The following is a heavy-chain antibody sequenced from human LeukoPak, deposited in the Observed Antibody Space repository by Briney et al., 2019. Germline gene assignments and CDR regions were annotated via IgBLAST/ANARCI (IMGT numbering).Heavy chain of an antibody. J-gene: IGHJ4*02. CDR3: ARGGEGLVLVPPHFDY. Sequence: GGSLRLSCAASGFTFSSYSMNWVRQAPGKGLEWVSYIATSSSTIYYADSVKGRFTISTDNAKNSLSLQMSSLRGEDTAVYYCARGGEGLVLVPPHFDYWGQGTLVTVSS. CDR1: GFTFSSYS. D-gene: IGHD2-2*01. V-gene: IGHV3-48*01. CDR2: IATSSSTI.